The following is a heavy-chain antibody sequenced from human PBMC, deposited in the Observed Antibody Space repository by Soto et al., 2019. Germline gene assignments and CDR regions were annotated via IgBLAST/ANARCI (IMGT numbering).Heavy chain of an antibody. V-gene: IGHV3-33*01. CDR1: GFTFSSHA. CDR2: IFSDASET. Sequence: GGSLRLSCAASGFTFSSHAMHWVRQAPGRGLGWVAVIFSDASETYYADSVKGRFTISRDNSKNTLLLQMNSLRAEDTAVYYCARDAKLPVGGLDIFDYWGQGTLVTVSS. J-gene: IGHJ4*02. CDR3: ARDAKLPVGGLDIFDY. D-gene: IGHD6-19*01.